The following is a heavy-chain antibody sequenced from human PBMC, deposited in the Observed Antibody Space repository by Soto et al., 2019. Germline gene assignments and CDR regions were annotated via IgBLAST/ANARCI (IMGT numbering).Heavy chain of an antibody. D-gene: IGHD3-9*01. Sequence: GGSLRLSCAASGFTFSSYAMSLVRQAPGKGLEWVSAISGSGGSTYYADSVKGRFTISRDNSKNTLYLQMNSLRAEDTAVYYCAKSVEEDILTGDFDYWGQGTLVTSPQ. CDR3: AKSVEEDILTGDFDY. CDR2: ISGSGGST. V-gene: IGHV3-23*01. CDR1: GFTFSSYA. J-gene: IGHJ4*02.